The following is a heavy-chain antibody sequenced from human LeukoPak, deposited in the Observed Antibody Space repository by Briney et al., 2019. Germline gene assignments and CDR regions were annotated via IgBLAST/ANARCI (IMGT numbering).Heavy chain of an antibody. Sequence: GGSLRLSCAASGFTFSSYSMTWVRQAPGKGLEWVSSISSSSSYIYYADSVKGRFTISRDNAKNSLYLQMNSLRAEDTAVYYCARVDHYDYVWGSSDWGQGTLVTVSS. CDR3: ARVDHYDYVWGSSD. V-gene: IGHV3-21*01. CDR1: GFTFSSYS. J-gene: IGHJ4*02. CDR2: ISSSSSYI. D-gene: IGHD3-16*01.